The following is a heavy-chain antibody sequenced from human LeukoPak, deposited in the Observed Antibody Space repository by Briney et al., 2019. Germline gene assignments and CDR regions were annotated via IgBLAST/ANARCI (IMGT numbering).Heavy chain of an antibody. J-gene: IGHJ5*02. D-gene: IGHD2-8*01. CDR3: ARENYCTNGVCWAFDP. CDR2: IYYTGSA. Sequence: SETLSLTCTVSGGSISNSDYYWGWVRQLPGKGLEWFVNIYYTGSASYNSSLKSRVTISVDTTKSSYSLQLSPVTAADTAVYYCARENYCTNGVCWAFDPWGPGALVIVSS. CDR1: GGSISNSDYY. V-gene: IGHV4-39*07.